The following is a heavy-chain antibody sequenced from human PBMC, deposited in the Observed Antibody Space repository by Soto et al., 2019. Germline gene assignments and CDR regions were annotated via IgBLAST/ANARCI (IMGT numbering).Heavy chain of an antibody. CDR2: IDPTDSYT. V-gene: IGHV5-10-1*01. Sequence: PGESLKISCKASGYNFTPFWIHWVRQMPGRGLEWLGKIDPTDSYTNYSPSFEGHVTISTDNSISTAYLQWSSLRASDTALYFCARVYKNWFDSWAQGTMVTVSS. D-gene: IGHD1-1*01. CDR3: ARVYKNWFDS. CDR1: GYNFTPFW. J-gene: IGHJ5*01.